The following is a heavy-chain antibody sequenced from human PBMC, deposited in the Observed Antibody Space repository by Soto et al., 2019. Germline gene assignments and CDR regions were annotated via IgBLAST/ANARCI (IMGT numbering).Heavy chain of an antibody. CDR3: ASASLPYYDILTGYPKYNWFDP. J-gene: IGHJ5*02. Sequence: QVQLVQSGAEVKKPGSSVKVSCKASGGTFSSYAISWVRQAPGQGLEWMGGIIPIFGTANYAQKFQGRVTITADESTSTAYMELSSLRSEDTAVYYCASASLPYYDILTGYPKYNWFDPWGQGTLVTVSS. D-gene: IGHD3-9*01. V-gene: IGHV1-69*01. CDR1: GGTFSSYA. CDR2: IIPIFGTA.